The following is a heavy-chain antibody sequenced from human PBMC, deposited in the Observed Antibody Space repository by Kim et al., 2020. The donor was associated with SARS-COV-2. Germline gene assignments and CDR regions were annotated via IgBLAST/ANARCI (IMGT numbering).Heavy chain of an antibody. D-gene: IGHD3-9*01. J-gene: IGHJ5*02. CDR1: GGSISSGGYY. CDR2: IYYSGST. V-gene: IGHV4-31*03. Sequence: SETLSLTCTVSGGSISSGGYYWSWIRQHPGKGLEWIGYIYYSGSTYYNPSLKSRVTISVDTSKNQFSLKLSSVTAADTAVYYCARTYYDILTGYYNGNWFDPWGQGTLVTVSS. CDR3: ARTYYDILTGYYNGNWFDP.